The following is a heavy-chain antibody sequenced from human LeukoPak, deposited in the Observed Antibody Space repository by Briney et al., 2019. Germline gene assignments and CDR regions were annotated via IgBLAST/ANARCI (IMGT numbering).Heavy chain of an antibody. CDR1: GFTFSSYG. CDR2: ISYDGSNK. D-gene: IGHD2-2*01. Sequence: PGGSLRLSCAASGFTFSSYGMHWVRQAPGKGLEWVAVISYDGSNKYYADSVKGRFTISRDNSKNTLYLQMNSLRAEDTAVYYCARGDCSSTSCYGSYYYYGMDVWGQGTTVTVSS. CDR3: ARGDCSSTSCYGSYYYYGMDV. V-gene: IGHV3-30*03. J-gene: IGHJ6*02.